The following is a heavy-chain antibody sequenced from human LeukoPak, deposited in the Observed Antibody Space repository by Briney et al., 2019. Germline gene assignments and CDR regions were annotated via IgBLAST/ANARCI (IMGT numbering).Heavy chain of an antibody. V-gene: IGHV3-7*03. D-gene: IGHD3-9*01. CDR1: GFNFSDYY. CDR2: IKHAGSQN. J-gene: IGHJ3*02. Sequence: PGGSLRLSCVASGFNFSDYYMTWIRQAPGKGLECVSNIKHAGSQNSYVDSVKGRFTISRDNAKNSLYLQMNSLRAEDTAVYYCATFWRYFDWLLPDIWGQGTMVTVSS. CDR3: ATFWRYFDWLLPDI.